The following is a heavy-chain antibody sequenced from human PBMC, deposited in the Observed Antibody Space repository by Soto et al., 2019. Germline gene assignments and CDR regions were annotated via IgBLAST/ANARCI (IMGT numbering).Heavy chain of an antibody. CDR2: IYFSGST. CDR1: DCSINSYS. CDR3: ARLYCKRDVCSLDWFAP. V-gene: IGHV4-59*08. Sequence: SETLSLTCTISDCSINSYSWGWIRQPPGKGLEWIGYIYFSGSTKFNPSLKSRVTMSVDTSNNHFSLKLSAVTAADTAVYYCARLYCKRDVCSLDWFAPWGQGTLV. J-gene: IGHJ5*01. D-gene: IGHD2-15*01.